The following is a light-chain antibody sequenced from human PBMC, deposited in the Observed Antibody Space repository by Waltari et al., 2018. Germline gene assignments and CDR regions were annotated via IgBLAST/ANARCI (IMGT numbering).Light chain of an antibody. CDR2: ANY. CDR3: AAWDDSLIGRV. V-gene: IGLV1-44*01. J-gene: IGLJ3*02. CDR1: SSNIGTNT. Sequence: QSVLTQPPSTSGTPGQTVTISCSGSSSNIGTNTVSWYQAFPGTAPKVLVFANYHRPSGVPNRFSASKSGTSASLVISGLQSEDEGDYFCAAWDDSLIGRVFGGGTTLTVL.